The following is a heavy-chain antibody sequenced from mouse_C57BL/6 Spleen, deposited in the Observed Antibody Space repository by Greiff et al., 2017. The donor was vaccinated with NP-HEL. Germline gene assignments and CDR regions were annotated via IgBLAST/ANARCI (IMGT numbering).Heavy chain of an antibody. CDR2: IYPGDGDT. J-gene: IGHJ1*03. V-gene: IGHV1-82*01. CDR1: GYAFSSSW. CDR3: ARSGNYYGSSYYDV. D-gene: IGHD1-1*01. Sequence: QVQLQQSGPELVKPGASVKISCKASGYAFSSSWMNWVKQRPGKGLEWIGRIYPGDGDTNYNGKFKGKATLTADKSSSTAYMQLSSLTSEDSAVYFCARSGNYYGSSYYDVWGTGTTVTVSS.